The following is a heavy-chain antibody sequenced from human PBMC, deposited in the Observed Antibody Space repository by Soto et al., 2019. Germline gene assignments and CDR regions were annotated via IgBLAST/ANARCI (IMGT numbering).Heavy chain of an antibody. Sequence: SETLSLTCSVSGASIRSYYWHWIRQPPGKGLEWIGYVYTSDYTRYSSSLKSRVTMSVDTSKSQFYLRLNSVTAADTAVYYCAGISTNAVREWIDPWGQGTLVTVSS. J-gene: IGHJ5*02. CDR2: VYTSDYT. CDR1: GASIRSYY. CDR3: AGISTNAVREWIDP. V-gene: IGHV4-59*03. D-gene: IGHD2-8*01.